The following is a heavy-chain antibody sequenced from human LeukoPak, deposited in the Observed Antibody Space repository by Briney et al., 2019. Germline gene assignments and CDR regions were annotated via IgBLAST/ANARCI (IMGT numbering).Heavy chain of an antibody. CDR1: GFTVSNNY. CDR2: IYSVNRT. V-gene: IGHV3-66*01. J-gene: IGHJ4*02. CDR3: ARSPPWAPLDY. Sequence: GGSLRLSCAASGFTVSNNYMSWVRQAPGKGLEWVSVIYSVNRTSYADSVKGRFTISRDSSKNTLCLQMNSLRAEDTAVYYCARSPPWAPLDYWGQGTLVTFSS.